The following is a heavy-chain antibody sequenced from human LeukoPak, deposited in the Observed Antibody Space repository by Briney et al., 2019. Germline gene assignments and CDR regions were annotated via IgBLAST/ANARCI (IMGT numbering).Heavy chain of an antibody. CDR3: ARDYDILTGYYFDY. D-gene: IGHD3-9*01. J-gene: IGHJ4*02. CDR1: GFTFSSYT. CDR2: IGSSSSTI. V-gene: IGHV3-48*01. Sequence: GGSLRLSCAASGFTFSSYTMNWVRQAPGKGLEWVSYIGSSSSTIYYADSVKGRFTISRDNAKNSLYLQMNSLRAEDTAVYYCARDYDILTGYYFDYWGQGTLVTVSS.